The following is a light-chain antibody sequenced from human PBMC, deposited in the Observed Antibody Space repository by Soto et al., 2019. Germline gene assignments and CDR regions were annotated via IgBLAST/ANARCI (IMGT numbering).Light chain of an antibody. V-gene: IGKV3-15*01. CDR3: QQYNIWPLT. CDR1: QNVSIN. Sequence: EVVMTQSPATLSVSPGERATLSCRASQNVSINLAWYQQKLGQAPRLLIYGASTRATGIPARFSGSGSGTDFTLTISSLQPEDFALYYCQQYNIWPLTFGGGTQLEIK. J-gene: IGKJ4*01. CDR2: GAS.